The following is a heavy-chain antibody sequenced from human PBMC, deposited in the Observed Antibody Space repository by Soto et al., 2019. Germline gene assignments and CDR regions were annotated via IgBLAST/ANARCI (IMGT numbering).Heavy chain of an antibody. CDR2: ISGGGGST. CDR3: ARIPNASGRISFAFFDY. V-gene: IGHV3-23*01. J-gene: IGHJ4*02. D-gene: IGHD3-3*02. Sequence: GGSLRLSCAASGFTFSSYAVSWVRQAPGKGLEWVSIISGGGGSTFYADSVKGRITISRDNSEDTLFLQMNSLRADDTAIYYCARIPNASGRISFAFFDYWGQGSLVTVSS. CDR1: GFTFSSYA.